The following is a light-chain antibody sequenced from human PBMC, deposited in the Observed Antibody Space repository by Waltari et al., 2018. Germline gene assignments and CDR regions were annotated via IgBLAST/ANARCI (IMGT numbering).Light chain of an antibody. CDR3: CSYAGSYVV. CDR2: DVS. Sequence: QSALTQPRSVSGSPGQSVTISCTGTSSDVGGYNYVSWYQQHPGKAPKLMISDVSKPPSGVPDRFSGSESGNTASLTISGLQAEDEADYYCCSYAGSYVVFGGGTKLTVL. V-gene: IGLV2-11*01. J-gene: IGLJ2*01. CDR1: SSDVGGYNY.